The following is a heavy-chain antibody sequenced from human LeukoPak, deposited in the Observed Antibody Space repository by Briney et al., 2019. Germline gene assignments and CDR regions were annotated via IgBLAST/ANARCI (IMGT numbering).Heavy chain of an antibody. CDR3: AKDQKYYYDSSGSNWFDP. J-gene: IGHJ5*02. CDR2: IRYDGSNK. Sequence: GGSLRLSCAASGFTFSSYGMHWVRQAPGKGVEWVAFIRYDGSNKYYADSVKGRFTISRDNSKNTLYLQMNSLRAEDTAVYYCAKDQKYYYDSSGSNWFDPWGQGTLVTASS. V-gene: IGHV3-30*02. CDR1: GFTFSSYG. D-gene: IGHD3-22*01.